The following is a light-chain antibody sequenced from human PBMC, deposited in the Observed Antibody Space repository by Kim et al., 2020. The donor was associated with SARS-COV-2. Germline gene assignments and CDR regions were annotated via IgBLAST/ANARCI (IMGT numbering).Light chain of an antibody. CDR1: QSVTNY. Sequence: EIVLTQSLATLSLSPGEGATLSCRASQSVTNYLVWYQQKAGQAPRLLIYDASNRSTGVPARFSGGGSGTDFTLTISSLEPEDFAVYYCLQRDNWPWTFGQGTKVDIK. V-gene: IGKV3-11*01. J-gene: IGKJ1*01. CDR2: DAS. CDR3: LQRDNWPWT.